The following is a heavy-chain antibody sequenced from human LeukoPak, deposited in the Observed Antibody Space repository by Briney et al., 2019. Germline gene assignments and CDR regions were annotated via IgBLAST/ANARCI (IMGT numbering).Heavy chain of an antibody. D-gene: IGHD1-1*01. CDR2: ISGSSNYI. CDR3: ARDVNWNDASARWLRGSNWFDP. Sequence: PGGSLRLSCAASGFTFSSYSMNWVRQAPGKGLEWVSSISGSSNYIDYADSVKGRFTISRDNAKNSLYLQMNSLRAEDTAVYYCARDVNWNDASARWLRGSNWFDPWGQGTLVTVSS. J-gene: IGHJ5*02. V-gene: IGHV3-21*01. CDR1: GFTFSSYS.